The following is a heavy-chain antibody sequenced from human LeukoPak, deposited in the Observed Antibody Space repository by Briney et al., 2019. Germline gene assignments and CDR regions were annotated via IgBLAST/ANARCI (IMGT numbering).Heavy chain of an antibody. J-gene: IGHJ6*03. Sequence: PGGSLRLSCAASGFTFSDYYMSWIRQAPGKGLEWVSYISSSGSTIYYADSVKGRFTISRDNAKNSLYLQMNSLRAEDTAVYYCAMRFCTNGLCYERFSYSDYYIDVWGKGTTVTVSS. CDR1: GFTFSDYY. CDR2: ISSSGSTI. D-gene: IGHD2-8*01. CDR3: AMRFCTNGLCYERFSYSDYYIDV. V-gene: IGHV3-11*01.